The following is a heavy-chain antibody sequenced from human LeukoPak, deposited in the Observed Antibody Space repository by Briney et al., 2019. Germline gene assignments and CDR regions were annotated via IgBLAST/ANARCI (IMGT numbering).Heavy chain of an antibody. V-gene: IGHV4-61*01. Sequence: SETLSLTCTVSGGSISSGSYYWSWIRQPPGKGLEWIGYIYYSGSTNYNPSLKSRVTISVDTSKNQFSLKLSSVTAADTAVYYCARVPAGSYDYYYMDVWGKGTTVTVSS. CDR1: GGSISSGSYY. CDR3: ARVPAGSYDYYYMDV. CDR2: IYYSGST. D-gene: IGHD3-10*01. J-gene: IGHJ6*03.